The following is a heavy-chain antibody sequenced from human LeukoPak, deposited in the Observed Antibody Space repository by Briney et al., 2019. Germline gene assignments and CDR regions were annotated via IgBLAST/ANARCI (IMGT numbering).Heavy chain of an antibody. CDR3: ARVGGEGYFDY. D-gene: IGHD3-16*01. V-gene: IGHV1-46*01. J-gene: IGHJ4*02. Sequence: ASVKVSCKASGYTFTSYYMHWVRQAPGQGLEWMGIINPSGGSTSYAQRFQGRVTMTRDTSTSTVYMELSSLRSEDTAVYYCARVGGEGYFDYWGQGTLVTVSS. CDR1: GYTFTSYY. CDR2: INPSGGST.